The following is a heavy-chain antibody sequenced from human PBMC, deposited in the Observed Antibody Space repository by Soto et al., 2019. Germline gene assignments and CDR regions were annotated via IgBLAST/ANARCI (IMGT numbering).Heavy chain of an antibody. CDR1: GFSLTTDGVG. D-gene: IGHD1-26*01. Sequence: QITLKESGPTLVKPTQTLTLTCTFSGFSLTTDGVGVGWIRQPPGEALAWLAVIYWDDSKTYRPSLESRLTITKDTSKNQVALTMTNMDSLDTATYYCAHAYGGRSLYWGQGTLVTVSS. J-gene: IGHJ4*02. V-gene: IGHV2-5*02. CDR2: IYWDDSK. CDR3: AHAYGGRSLY.